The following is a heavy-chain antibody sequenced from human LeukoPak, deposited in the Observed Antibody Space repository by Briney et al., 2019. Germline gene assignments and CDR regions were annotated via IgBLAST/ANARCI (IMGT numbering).Heavy chain of an antibody. J-gene: IGHJ5*02. Sequence: ASVKVSCKASGYTFTSYYMHWVRQAPGQGLEWMGIINTRGGSATYAQKFQGRVTMTRDTSTNTVYMELSSLRSEDTAVYYCARGLGSGSYYESWGQGTLVTVSS. CDR2: INTRGGSA. CDR3: ARGLGSGSYYES. D-gene: IGHD3-10*01. V-gene: IGHV1-46*01. CDR1: GYTFTSYY.